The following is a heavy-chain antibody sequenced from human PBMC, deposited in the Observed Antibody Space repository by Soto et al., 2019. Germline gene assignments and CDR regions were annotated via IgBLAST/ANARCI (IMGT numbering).Heavy chain of an antibody. J-gene: IGHJ5*01. D-gene: IGHD2-15*01. Sequence: QVQLQESRPGLVKPSQTLSLTCSVSRGSMFSADYFWSWIRQHPGKGLEWLGYIHYSGSTYYTPSLKSRVTISLDPPKNQFSLNLNAVTAADTAVYYCARGKRVDATPSSFASWGPGTLVTVSS. CDR2: IHYSGST. CDR3: ARGKRVDATPSSFAS. CDR1: RGSMFSADYF. V-gene: IGHV4-31*03.